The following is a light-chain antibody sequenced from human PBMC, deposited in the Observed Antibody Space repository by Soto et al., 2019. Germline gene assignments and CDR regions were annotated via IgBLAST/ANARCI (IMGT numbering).Light chain of an antibody. V-gene: IGKV1-5*01. Sequence: DIQMTQSPSTLSASVGDRVTITCRASQSISSWLAWYQQKPGKAPKLLIYDASSLESGVPDRFSGSGSGTDFTLTISRLEPEDFAVYYCQQYGSSALTFGGGTKVDIK. CDR1: QSISSW. CDR2: DAS. J-gene: IGKJ4*01. CDR3: QQYGSSALT.